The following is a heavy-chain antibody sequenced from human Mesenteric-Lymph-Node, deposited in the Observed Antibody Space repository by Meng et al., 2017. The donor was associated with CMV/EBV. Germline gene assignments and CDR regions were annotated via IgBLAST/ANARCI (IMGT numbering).Heavy chain of an antibody. CDR1: GGSISSSSYY. CDR3: ARDGDYYDSSGYNPFDY. D-gene: IGHD3-22*01. Sequence: RLQLQESGPGLVKPSETPSLTCTVSGGSISSSSYYWGWIRQPPGKGLEWIGSIYYSGSTYYNPSLKSRVTISVDTSKNQFSLKLSSVTAADTAVYYCARDGDYYDSSGYNPFDYWGQGTLVTVSS. J-gene: IGHJ4*02. V-gene: IGHV4-39*06. CDR2: IYYSGST.